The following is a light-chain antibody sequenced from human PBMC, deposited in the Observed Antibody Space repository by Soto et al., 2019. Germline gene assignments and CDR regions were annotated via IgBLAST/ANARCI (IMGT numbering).Light chain of an antibody. CDR1: SSNIGAGYD. Sequence: SVLTQPPSVSGAPGQRVTISCTGSSSNIGAGYDVHWYQQLPGTAPKLLIYGNSNRPSGVPDRFSGSKSGTSASLAITGLQAEDEADYYCQSYDSSLSARAVFGGGTQLTVL. V-gene: IGLV1-40*01. CDR2: GNS. J-gene: IGLJ7*01. CDR3: QSYDSSLSARAV.